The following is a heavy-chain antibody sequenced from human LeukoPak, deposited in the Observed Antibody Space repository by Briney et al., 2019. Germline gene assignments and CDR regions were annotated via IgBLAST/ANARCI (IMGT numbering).Heavy chain of an antibody. CDR3: ARVASSGIVGTTKGFDY. Sequence: GGSLRLSCAASGFTFSNHAMHWVRQAPGKGLEWVAVISYDGSNKKYADSVKGRFTISRDNAKSTVYLQMNSLRTEDTAVYYCARVASSGIVGTTKGFDYWGQGTLVTVSS. V-gene: IGHV3-30-3*01. D-gene: IGHD1-26*01. CDR1: GFTFSNHA. CDR2: ISYDGSNK. J-gene: IGHJ4*02.